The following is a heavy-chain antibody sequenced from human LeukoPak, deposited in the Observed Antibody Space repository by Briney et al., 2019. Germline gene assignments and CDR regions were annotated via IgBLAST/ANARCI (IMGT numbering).Heavy chain of an antibody. CDR1: GGSISSSSYY. D-gene: IGHD1-26*01. CDR2: IYYSGST. V-gene: IGHV4-39*07. Sequence: SETLSLTCTVSGGSISSSSYYWGWIRQPPGKGLEWIGSIYYSGSTYYNPSLKSRVTISVDTSKNQFSLKLSSVTAADTAVYYCARDLKWELRGYYFDYWGQGTLVTVSS. J-gene: IGHJ4*02. CDR3: ARDLKWELRGYYFDY.